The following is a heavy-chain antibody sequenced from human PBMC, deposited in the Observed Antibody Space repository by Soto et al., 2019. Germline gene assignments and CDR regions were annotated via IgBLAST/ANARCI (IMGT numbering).Heavy chain of an antibody. J-gene: IGHJ4*02. CDR2: IIPIFGTT. D-gene: IGHD3-22*01. V-gene: IGHV1-69*01. CDR3: ARVPLDSSGYPMYYFDY. Sequence: QVQLVQSGAEVKKPGSSVKVSCKTSRGTFSNYAISWVRQAPGQGLEWMGGIIPIFGTTNYAQKFQGRVTITADESTSTASMQLSSLRSEDTAVYYCARVPLDSSGYPMYYFDYWGQGTLVTVSS. CDR1: RGTFSNYA.